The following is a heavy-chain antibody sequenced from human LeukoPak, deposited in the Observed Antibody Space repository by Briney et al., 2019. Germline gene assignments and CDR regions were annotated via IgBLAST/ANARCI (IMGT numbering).Heavy chain of an antibody. D-gene: IGHD2-2*01. CDR3: AGVVVPAASFNFDY. J-gene: IGHJ4*02. V-gene: IGHV1-69*06. CDR2: IIPIFGTA. CDR1: GGTFSSYA. Sequence: AASVKVSCKASGGTFSSYAISWVRQAPGQGLEWMGGIIPIFGTANYAQKFQGRVTITADKSTSTAYMELSSLRSEDTAVYYRAGVVVPAASFNFDYWGQGTLVTVSS.